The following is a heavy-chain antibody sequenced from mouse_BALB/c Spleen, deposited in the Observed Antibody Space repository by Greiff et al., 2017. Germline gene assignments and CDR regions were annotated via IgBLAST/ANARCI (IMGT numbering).Heavy chain of an antibody. Sequence: EVMLVESGGGLVQPGGSRKLSCAASGFTFSSFGMHWVRQAPEKGLEWVAYISSGSSTIYYADTVKGRFTISRDNPKNTLFLQMTSLRSEDTAMYYCARSVWGGAAMDYWGQGTSVTVSA. V-gene: IGHV5-17*02. CDR3: ARSVWGGAAMDY. J-gene: IGHJ4*01. CDR1: GFTFSSFG. CDR2: ISSGSSTI.